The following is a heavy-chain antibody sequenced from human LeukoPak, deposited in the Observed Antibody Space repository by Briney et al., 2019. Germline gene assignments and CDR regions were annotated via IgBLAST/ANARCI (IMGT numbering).Heavy chain of an antibody. D-gene: IGHD6-13*01. CDR3: ARENSSSWHYYYYYYMDV. CDR1: GFTFSSYS. V-gene: IGHV3-48*01. CDR2: ISSSSSAI. Sequence: PGGSLRLSCAASGFTFSSYSMNWVRQAPGKRLEWVSYISSSSSAIYYADSVKGRFTISRDNAKNSLYLQMNSLRAEDTAVYYCARENSSSWHYYYYYYMDVWGKGTTVTVSS. J-gene: IGHJ6*03.